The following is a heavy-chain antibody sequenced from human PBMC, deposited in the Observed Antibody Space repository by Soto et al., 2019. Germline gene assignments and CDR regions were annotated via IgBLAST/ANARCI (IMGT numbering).Heavy chain of an antibody. J-gene: IGHJ3*02. CDR3: ERDVSPDDGNLFYEAFDI. CDR2: IRKDASVI. V-gene: IGHV3-7*01. Sequence: EVQLVESGGDLVQPGGSLRLSCAASGFTFSTYWMTWVRQAPGRGLEWVANIRKDASVIHYADSVEGRFNISRDNAKNSLYLQMRSLRAEDTAVYLCERDVSPDDGNLFYEAFDIWGQGTVVTVSS. CDR1: GFTFSTYW.